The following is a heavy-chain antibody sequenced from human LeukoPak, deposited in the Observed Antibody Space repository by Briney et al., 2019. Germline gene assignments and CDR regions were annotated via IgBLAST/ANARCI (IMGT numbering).Heavy chain of an antibody. Sequence: SETLSLTCTVSGGSISPYYWSWIRQPPGKGLEWIGYIYYSGSTNYNPSLKSRVTISVDTSKNQFSLKLSSVTAADTAVYYCARVKSSGWYGGENWFDPWGQGTLVTVSS. D-gene: IGHD6-19*01. CDR1: GGSISPYY. CDR2: IYYSGST. J-gene: IGHJ5*02. CDR3: ARVKSSGWYGGENWFDP. V-gene: IGHV4-59*12.